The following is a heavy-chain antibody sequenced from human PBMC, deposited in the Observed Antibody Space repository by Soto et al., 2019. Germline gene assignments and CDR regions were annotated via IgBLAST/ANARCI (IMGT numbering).Heavy chain of an antibody. Sequence: SETLSLTCAVSGGSISHTNLWSWVRQPPGKGLEWIGEIYHSEITDYNPSLKSRVTMSVAKSKNQFSLKLTSVTAADTAVYYCTRITLLSHFDHWGQGALVTVSS. D-gene: IGHD2-15*01. J-gene: IGHJ4*02. CDR1: GGSISHTNL. CDR3: TRITLLSHFDH. CDR2: IYHSEIT. V-gene: IGHV4-4*02.